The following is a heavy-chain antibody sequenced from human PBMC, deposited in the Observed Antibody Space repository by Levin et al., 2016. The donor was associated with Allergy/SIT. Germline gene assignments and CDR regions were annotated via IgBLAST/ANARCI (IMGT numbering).Heavy chain of an antibody. V-gene: IGHV1-8*01. CDR1: GYTFTSYD. CDR3: ARGSEGGYSYGLPGNFDY. CDR2: MNPNSGNT. Sequence: ASVKVSCKASGYTFTSYDINWVRQATGQGLEWMGWMNPNSGNTGYAQKFQGRVTMTRNTSISTAYMELSSLRSEDTAVYYCARGSEGGYSYGLPGNFDYWGQGTLVTVSS. D-gene: IGHD5-18*01. J-gene: IGHJ4*02.